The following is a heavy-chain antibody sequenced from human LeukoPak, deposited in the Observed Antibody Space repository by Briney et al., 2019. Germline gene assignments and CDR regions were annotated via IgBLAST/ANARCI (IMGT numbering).Heavy chain of an antibody. V-gene: IGHV3-15*01. J-gene: IGHJ4*02. CDR1: GFTFNNAW. CDR3: TRDRYYYDSSGYYDY. D-gene: IGHD3-22*01. Sequence: GGSLRLSCAGSGFTFNNAWMSWVRQAPGKGLEWVGRIKSNTDGGTTDYAAPVKGRFTISRDDSKSIAYLQMNSLKTEDTAAYYCTRDRYYYDSSGYYDYWGQGTLVTVSS. CDR2: IKSNTDGGTT.